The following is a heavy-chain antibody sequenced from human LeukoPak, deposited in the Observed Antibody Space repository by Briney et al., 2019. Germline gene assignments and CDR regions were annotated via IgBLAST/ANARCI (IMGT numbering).Heavy chain of an antibody. V-gene: IGHV4-30-4*01. CDR2: IYYSGST. CDR1: GGSISSGDYY. CDR3: ARDTRAGAVPAAHYYYYGMDA. D-gene: IGHD2-2*01. J-gene: IGHJ6*02. Sequence: SETLSLTCTVSGGSISSGDYYWSWIRQPPGKGLEWIGYIYYSGSTYYNPSLKSRVTISVDTSKNQFSLKLSSVTAADTAVYYCARDTRAGAVPAAHYYYYGMDAWGQGTTVTVSS.